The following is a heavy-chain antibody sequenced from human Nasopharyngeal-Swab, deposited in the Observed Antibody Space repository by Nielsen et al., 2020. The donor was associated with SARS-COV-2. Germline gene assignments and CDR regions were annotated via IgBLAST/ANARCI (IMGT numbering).Heavy chain of an antibody. CDR2: ISGSGGST. Sequence: GESLKISCAASGFTFSSYAMSWVRQAPGKGLEWVSAISGSGGSTYYADSVKGRFTISRDNSKNTLYLQMNSLRAEDTAVYYCAKDPPYSDYDMGMDVWGQGTTVTVSS. CDR3: AKDPPYSDYDMGMDV. D-gene: IGHD5-12*01. V-gene: IGHV3-23*01. J-gene: IGHJ6*02. CDR1: GFTFSSYA.